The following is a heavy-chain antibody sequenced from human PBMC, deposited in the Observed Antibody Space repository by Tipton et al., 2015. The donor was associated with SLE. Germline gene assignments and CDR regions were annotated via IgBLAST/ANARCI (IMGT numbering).Heavy chain of an antibody. Sequence: LRLSCTVSGGSISSSSSYWGWIRQPPGKGLEWIGTFYYSGSAYYNPSLKSRVTISADTSKRQFSLKLSSVTAADTAVYFCASSAFPSGAMDVWGQGTTVTVSS. CDR1: GGSISSSSSY. J-gene: IGHJ6*02. D-gene: IGHD1-26*01. V-gene: IGHV4-39*01. CDR3: ASSAFPSGAMDV. CDR2: FYYSGSA.